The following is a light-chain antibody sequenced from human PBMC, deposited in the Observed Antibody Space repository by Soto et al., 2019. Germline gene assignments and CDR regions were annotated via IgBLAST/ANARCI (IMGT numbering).Light chain of an antibody. CDR2: SAS. Sequence: DIQMTQSPSYVSASEGDRVTITCRASQDIITWLAWFQQKPGKPPRLLIYSASTFQHGVPSRSSGSGSGTEFTLTITRLQPEDVATYLCQHSDSFPFSFGPGTKVDV. V-gene: IGKV1-12*01. CDR3: QHSDSFPFS. CDR1: QDIITW. J-gene: IGKJ3*01.